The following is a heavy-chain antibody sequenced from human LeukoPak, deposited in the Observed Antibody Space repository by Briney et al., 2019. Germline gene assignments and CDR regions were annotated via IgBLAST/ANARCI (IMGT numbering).Heavy chain of an antibody. J-gene: IGHJ4*02. CDR2: ISAYNGNT. CDR1: GYTFTSYD. D-gene: IGHD6-13*01. CDR3: ARFGVTSSSSWYYFDY. Sequence: ASVKVSCKASGYTFTSYDINWVRQAPGQGLEWMGWISAYNGNTNYAQKLQGIVTMTTDTSTSTAYMELRSLRSDDTAVYYCARFGVTSSSSWYYFDYWGQGTLVTVSS. V-gene: IGHV1-18*01.